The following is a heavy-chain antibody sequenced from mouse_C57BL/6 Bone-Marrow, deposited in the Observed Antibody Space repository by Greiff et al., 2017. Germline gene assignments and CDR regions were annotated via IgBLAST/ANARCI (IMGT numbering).Heavy chain of an antibody. D-gene: IGHD1-1*01. Sequence: QVQLQQPGAELVKPGASVKMSCKASGYTFTSYWITWVKQRPGQGLEWIGDIYPGSGSTNYNEKFKSKATLTVDTSSSTAYMQLSSLTSEDSAVYYCARRDYYGSSHAYWYFDVWGTGTTVTVSS. CDR3: ARRDYYGSSHAYWYFDV. J-gene: IGHJ1*03. V-gene: IGHV1-55*01. CDR2: IYPGSGST. CDR1: GYTFTSYW.